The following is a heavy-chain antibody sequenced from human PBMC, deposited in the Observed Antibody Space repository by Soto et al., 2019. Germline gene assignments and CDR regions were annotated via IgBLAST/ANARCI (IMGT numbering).Heavy chain of an antibody. CDR2: IRSNTYGGTT. D-gene: IGHD6-6*01. Sequence: SLRLSCTTSGFTFGDYAMSWFRQAPGKGLEWIGYIRSNTYGGTTEYAASVKGRFTISRDDSKRVAHLQMNSLETEDTAVYFCERRKYLDYWGQGTLVTVSS. J-gene: IGHJ4*02. CDR3: ERRKYLDY. CDR1: GFTFGDYA. V-gene: IGHV3-49*03.